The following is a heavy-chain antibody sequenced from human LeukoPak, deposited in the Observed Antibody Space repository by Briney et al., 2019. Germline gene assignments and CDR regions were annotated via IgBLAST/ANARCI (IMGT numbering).Heavy chain of an antibody. D-gene: IGHD2-15*01. V-gene: IGHV3-23*01. CDR1: GFSFSTYA. J-gene: IGHJ6*02. Sequence: GGSLRLSCAASGFSFSTYAMSWVRQAPGKGLEWVSGVNGNGGSTSYADSVKGRFTIFRDNSKNTLYLQMNSLRAEDTAVYYCARGFDMAYYYYGMDVWGQGTTVTVSS. CDR2: VNGNGGST. CDR3: ARGFDMAYYYYGMDV.